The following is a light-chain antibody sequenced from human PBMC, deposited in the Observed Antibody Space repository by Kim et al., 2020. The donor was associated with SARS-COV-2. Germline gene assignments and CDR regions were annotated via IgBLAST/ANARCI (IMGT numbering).Light chain of an antibody. CDR3: QQTYSASRT. J-gene: IGKJ1*01. Sequence: DIQMTQSPSSLSASVGDRVTITCRASQDISRYLNWYQQKPGKAPKLLIYTASSLQSGVPSRFTGSGSEIDFTLTISSLQPEDFAPYYCQQTYSASRTFGQGTKVDIQ. CDR2: TAS. V-gene: IGKV1-39*01. CDR1: QDISRY.